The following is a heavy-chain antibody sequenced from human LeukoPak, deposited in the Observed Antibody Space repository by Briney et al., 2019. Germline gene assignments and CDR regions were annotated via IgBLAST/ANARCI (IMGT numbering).Heavy chain of an antibody. V-gene: IGHV5-51*01. J-gene: IGHJ4*02. Sequence: GESLQISCKASGYSFRSYWIGWVRQMPGKGLEWMGSIYPGDSDTRYSPSFQGQVTISADKSISTAYLQWSSLKASDTALYYCARLSCSSTSCYFGYWGQGTLVTVSS. CDR2: IYPGDSDT. CDR1: GYSFRSYW. CDR3: ARLSCSSTSCYFGY. D-gene: IGHD2-2*01.